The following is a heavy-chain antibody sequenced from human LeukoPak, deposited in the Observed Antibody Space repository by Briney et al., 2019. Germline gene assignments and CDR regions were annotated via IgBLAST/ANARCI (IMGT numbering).Heavy chain of an antibody. Sequence: GGSLRLSCAASGLTFDDYAMHWVRQAPGKGLEWVSGISWNSGSIGYADSVKGRFTISRDNAKNSLYLQMNSLRAEDTALYYCAKVTSSRDGYNWWGQGTLVTVSS. J-gene: IGHJ4*02. CDR3: AKVTSSRDGYNW. D-gene: IGHD5-12*01. CDR1: GLTFDDYA. V-gene: IGHV3-9*01. CDR2: ISWNSGSI.